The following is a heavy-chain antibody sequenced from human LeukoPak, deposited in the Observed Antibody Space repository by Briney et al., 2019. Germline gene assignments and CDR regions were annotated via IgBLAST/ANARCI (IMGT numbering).Heavy chain of an antibody. J-gene: IGHJ5*02. Sequence: SETLSLTCTVSGGSISTYYWNWIRQPPGKGLEWIGCIFYSGSTNYNPSLKSRVTISVDTSKNQFSLKLRSVTAADTAVYCCARDRWFDPWGQGTLVTVSS. CDR2: IFYSGST. V-gene: IGHV4-59*01. CDR1: GGSISTYY. CDR3: ARDRWFDP.